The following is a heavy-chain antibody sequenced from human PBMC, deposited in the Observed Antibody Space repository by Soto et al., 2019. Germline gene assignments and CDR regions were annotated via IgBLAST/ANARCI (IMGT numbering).Heavy chain of an antibody. CDR3: ASSYYYDPSGPYFFDY. CDR2: IYYSGST. V-gene: IGHV4-59*01. CDR1: GGSIISYY. J-gene: IGHJ4*02. Sequence: SETLSLTCTSSGGSIISYYWSWIRQPPGKGLECIGYIYYSGSTNYNPSLQSRVTISVDTSKSQFSLKLSAATVADTAVYYCASSYYYDPSGPYFFDYWGQGTLVTVSS. D-gene: IGHD3-22*01.